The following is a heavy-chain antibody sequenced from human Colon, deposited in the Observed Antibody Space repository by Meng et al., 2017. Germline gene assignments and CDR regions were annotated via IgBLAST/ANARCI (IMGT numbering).Heavy chain of an antibody. CDR2: INTNTQEP. Sequence: VRLVPAGSELRKPGASVKVYCKASGYSFTTFGINWVRQAPGKGLEWLGWINTNTQEPTYAQGFTGRYAFSLDTSVSTAYLQISSLESEDTAVYYCARKASGYSYSTNWGQGTLVTVSS. D-gene: IGHD3-22*01. J-gene: IGHJ4*02. CDR3: ARKASGYSYSTN. CDR1: GYSFTTFG. V-gene: IGHV7-4-1*02.